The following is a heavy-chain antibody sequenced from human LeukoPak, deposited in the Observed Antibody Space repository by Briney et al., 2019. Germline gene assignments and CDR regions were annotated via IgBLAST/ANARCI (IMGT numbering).Heavy chain of an antibody. CDR2: INHSGST. CDR1: GGSFSGYY. J-gene: IGHJ3*02. D-gene: IGHD3-10*01. V-gene: IGHV4-34*01. CDR3: ARLLLSPDAFDI. Sequence: SETLSLTCAVYGGSFSGYYWSWIRQPPGKGLEWIGEINHSGSTNYNPSLKSRVTISVDTSKNQFSLKLSSVTAADTAVYYCARLLLSPDAFDIWGQGTMVTVSS.